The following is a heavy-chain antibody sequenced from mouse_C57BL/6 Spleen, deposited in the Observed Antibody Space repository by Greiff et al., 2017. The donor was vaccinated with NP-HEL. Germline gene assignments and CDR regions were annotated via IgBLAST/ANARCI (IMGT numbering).Heavy chain of an antibody. CDR2: IYPGSGST. D-gene: IGHD4-1*01. J-gene: IGHJ1*03. CDR1: GYTFTSYW. V-gene: IGHV1-55*01. Sequence: QVQLQQSGAELVKPGASVKMSCKASGYTFTSYWITWVKQRPGQGLEWIGDIYPGSGSTNYNEKFKSKATLTVDTSSSTAYMQLSSLTSEDSAVYYCARRRGELGFDWYFDVWGTGTTVTVSS. CDR3: ARRRGELGFDWYFDV.